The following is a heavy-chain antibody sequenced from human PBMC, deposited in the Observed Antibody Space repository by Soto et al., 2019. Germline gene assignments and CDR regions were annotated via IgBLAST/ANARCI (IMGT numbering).Heavy chain of an antibody. CDR1: GFTFSSYA. J-gene: IGHJ3*02. V-gene: IGHV3-64D*06. D-gene: IGHD3-22*01. Sequence: GGSLRLSCSASGFTFSSYAMHWVRQAPGKGLEYVSAISSNGGSTYYADSVKGRFTISRDNSKNTLYLQMSSLRAEDTAVYYCVKDSSGYQSRPAFDIWGQGTMVTVSS. CDR3: VKDSSGYQSRPAFDI. CDR2: ISSNGGST.